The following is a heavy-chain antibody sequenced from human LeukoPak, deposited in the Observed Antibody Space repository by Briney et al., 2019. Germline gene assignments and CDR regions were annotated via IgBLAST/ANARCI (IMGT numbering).Heavy chain of an antibody. J-gene: IGHJ4*02. CDR2: ISSSGSTI. CDR1: GFTFSSYN. CDR3: ARVQYGRDGYNWGNDY. Sequence: GGSLRLSCAASGFTFSSYNMNWVRQAPGKGLEWVSYISSSGSTIYYADSVKGRFTISRDNAKNSLYLQMNSLRAEDTAVYYCARVQYGRDGYNWGNDYWGQGTLVTVSS. V-gene: IGHV3-48*04. D-gene: IGHD5-24*01.